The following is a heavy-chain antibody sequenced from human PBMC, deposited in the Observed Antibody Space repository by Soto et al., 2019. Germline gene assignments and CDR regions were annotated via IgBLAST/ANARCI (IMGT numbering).Heavy chain of an antibody. V-gene: IGHV4-30-2*01. D-gene: IGHD3-22*01. J-gene: IGHJ4*02. CDR1: GDSISSGGYS. CDR2: IYHSGGT. CDR3: ARDSRSGYYLEY. Sequence: SETLSHTCDVSGDSISSGGYSWNWIRQPPGKGLEWIGYIYHSGGTDYNPSLKSRVTITVDSSNNKFSLKLNSVTAADTAVYYCARDSRSGYYLEYWGQGTLVTVSS.